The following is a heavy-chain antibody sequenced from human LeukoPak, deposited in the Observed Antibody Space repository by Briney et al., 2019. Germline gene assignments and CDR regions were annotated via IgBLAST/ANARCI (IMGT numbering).Heavy chain of an antibody. V-gene: IGHV1-58*02. Sequence: ASVKVSCKASGFTFTSSAMQWVRQARGQRLEWIGWIVVGSGNTNYAQKFQERVTITRDMSTSTAYMELSSLRSEDTAVYYCAAGGVAWLRPIKNWFDPWGQGTLVTVSS. J-gene: IGHJ5*02. CDR3: AAGGVAWLRPIKNWFDP. CDR2: IVVGSGNT. CDR1: GFTFTSSA. D-gene: IGHD5-12*01.